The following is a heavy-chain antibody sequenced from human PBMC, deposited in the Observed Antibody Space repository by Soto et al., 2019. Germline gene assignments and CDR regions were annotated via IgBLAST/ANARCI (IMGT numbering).Heavy chain of an antibody. CDR3: AREGAAPYYDYGMDV. CDR1: GGSISSGGYF. CDR2: IYYSGST. Sequence: QVQLQESGPGLVKPSQTLSLTCTVSGGSISSGGYFWSWIRQHPGKGLEWIGFIYYSGSTYYNPSLKRRVTIAVDTSKNQFSLKLSSVTAADTAVYYCAREGAAPYYDYGMDVWGQGTTVTVSS. J-gene: IGHJ6*02. V-gene: IGHV4-31*03. D-gene: IGHD6-6*01.